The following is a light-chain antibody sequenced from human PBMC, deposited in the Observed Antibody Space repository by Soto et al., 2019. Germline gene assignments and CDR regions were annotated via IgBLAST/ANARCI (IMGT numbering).Light chain of an antibody. CDR2: HNN. Sequence: QPVLTQPPSVSGAPGQRVTISCTGSSSNIGAGYDVHWYQQLPGTAPKLLIYHNNNRPSGVPDRFSGSKSGTSASLAITGLQAEDEADYYCQSYDSSLSGVLFGGGTKVTVL. J-gene: IGLJ2*01. V-gene: IGLV1-40*01. CDR1: SSNIGAGYD. CDR3: QSYDSSLSGVL.